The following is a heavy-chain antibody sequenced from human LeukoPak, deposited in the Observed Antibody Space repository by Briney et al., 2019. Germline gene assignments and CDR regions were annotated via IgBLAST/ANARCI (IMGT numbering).Heavy chain of an antibody. V-gene: IGHV1-2*02. CDR3: ARDSSRGYTYAFDY. CDR2: ISPNSGGS. D-gene: IGHD5-18*01. CDR1: GYTFTNYY. Sequence: GASVKVSCKASGYTFTNYYMHWVRQAPGQGLEWMGWISPNSGGSNYAQKFQGRVTMTRDTSINTAYMELSRLRSDDAAVYFCARDSSRGYTYAFDYWGQGTLVSVSS. J-gene: IGHJ4*02.